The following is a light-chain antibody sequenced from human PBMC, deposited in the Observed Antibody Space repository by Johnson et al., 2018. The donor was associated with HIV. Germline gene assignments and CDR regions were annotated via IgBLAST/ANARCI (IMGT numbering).Light chain of an antibody. CDR2: ENN. Sequence: QSVLTQPPSVSAAPGQKVTISCSGSSSNIGNNYVSWYQQLPGTAPKLLIYENNKRPSGIPDRFSGSKSVTSATLGITGLQTGDEADYYCGTWDSSLNAYVFGAATKVAVL. V-gene: IGLV1-51*02. CDR3: GTWDSSLNAYV. J-gene: IGLJ1*01. CDR1: SSNIGNNY.